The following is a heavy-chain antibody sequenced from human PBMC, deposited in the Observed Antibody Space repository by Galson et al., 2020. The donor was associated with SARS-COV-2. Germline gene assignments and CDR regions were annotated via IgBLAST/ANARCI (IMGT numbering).Heavy chain of an antibody. D-gene: IGHD6-13*01. J-gene: IGHJ4*02. V-gene: IGHV1-46*01. CDR3: ASSNRIAAAGTGIDY. CDR1: GYTFTSYY. Sequence: ASVKVSCKASGYTFTSYYMHWVRQAPGQGLEWMGIINPSGGSTSYAQKFQGRVTMTRDTSTSTVYMELSSLRSEDTAVYYCASSNRIAAAGTGIDYWGQGTLVTVSS. CDR2: INPSGGST.